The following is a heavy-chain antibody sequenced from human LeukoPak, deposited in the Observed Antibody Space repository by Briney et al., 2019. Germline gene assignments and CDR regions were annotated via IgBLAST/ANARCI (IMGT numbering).Heavy chain of an antibody. J-gene: IGHJ4*02. CDR3: AKDYY. CDR1: GFTFSSYA. CDR2: ISGTGGNT. Sequence: GGSLRLSCAASGFTFSSYAMSWVRQAPGKGLEWVSGISGTGGNTYYADSVKGRFTISRDSSKNSLYLQMNSLRTEDSALYYCAKDYYWGQGTLVTVSS. V-gene: IGHV3-23*01.